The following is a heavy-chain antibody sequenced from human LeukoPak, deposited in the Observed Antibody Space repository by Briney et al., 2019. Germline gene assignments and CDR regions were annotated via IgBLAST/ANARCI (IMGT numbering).Heavy chain of an antibody. CDR2: IRYDGSNK. D-gene: IGHD3-10*01. V-gene: IGHV3-30*02. Sequence: GGSLRLSCAASGFTFSSYGMHWVRQAPGKGLEWVAFIRYDGSNKYYADSVKGRFTISRDNSKNTLYLQMNSLRAEDTALYYCARVRGYYGSGTPPDYWGQGTLVTVSS. CDR3: ARVRGYYGSGTPPDY. CDR1: GFTFSSYG. J-gene: IGHJ4*02.